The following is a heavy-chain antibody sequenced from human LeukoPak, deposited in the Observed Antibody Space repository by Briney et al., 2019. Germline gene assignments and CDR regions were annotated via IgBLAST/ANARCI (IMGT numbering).Heavy chain of an antibody. V-gene: IGHV4-34*01. CDR3: ARGASHYDFWSGLKNYYYYYMDV. Sequence: SETLSLTCAVYGGSFSGYYWSWIRQPPGKGLEWIGEINHSGSTNYNPSLKSRVTISVDTSKNQFSLKLSSVTAADTAVYYCARGASHYDFWSGLKNYYYYYMDVWGKGTTVTVSS. CDR2: INHSGST. CDR1: GGSFSGYY. D-gene: IGHD3-3*01. J-gene: IGHJ6*03.